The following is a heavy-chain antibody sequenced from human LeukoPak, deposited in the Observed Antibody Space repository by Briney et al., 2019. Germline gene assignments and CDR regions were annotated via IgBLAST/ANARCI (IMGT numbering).Heavy chain of an antibody. J-gene: IGHJ2*01. CDR2: INHDGRET. CDR1: GFNFRYFW. V-gene: IGHV3-7*01. Sequence: GGSLRLTCLGSGFNFRYFWMSWVRQAPGKGLEWVANINHDGRETYYADSVKGRFIISRDNAKDSLYLQMNSLRAEDAAVYYCAKGYIIAGRQWYLDLWGRGTLVGVSS. CDR3: AKGYIIAGRQWYLDL. D-gene: IGHD6-13*01.